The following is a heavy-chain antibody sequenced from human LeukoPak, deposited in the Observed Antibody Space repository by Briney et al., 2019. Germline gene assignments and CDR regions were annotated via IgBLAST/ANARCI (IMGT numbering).Heavy chain of an antibody. D-gene: IGHD4-11*01. CDR2: INPNNGGT. Sequence: GASVKVSCKASGYTFTGYNMRWVRQAPGQGLEWMGWINPNNGGTIYAQKFRGRVTMTRDTSISTAYMELSSLRSDDTAVYYCARPLNDYTFDYWGQGTLVTVSS. V-gene: IGHV1-2*02. CDR3: ARPLNDYTFDY. J-gene: IGHJ4*02. CDR1: GYTFTGYN.